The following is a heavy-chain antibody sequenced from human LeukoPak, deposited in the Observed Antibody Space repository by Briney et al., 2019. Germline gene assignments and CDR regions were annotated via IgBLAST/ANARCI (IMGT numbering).Heavy chain of an antibody. J-gene: IGHJ4*02. D-gene: IGHD3-3*01. V-gene: IGHV3-9*01. CDR2: ITWHSENI. CDR3: VAVPETDFWIGFYLDY. Sequence: PWGSLRLSCVASGFTFDDYAMHWVRQAPGKGLEWVSGITWHSENIDYADSVKGRFTISRDNAKNSLYLQMNNLRAEDTALYFCVAVPETDFWIGFYLDYWGQGILVTVSS. CDR1: GFTFDDYA.